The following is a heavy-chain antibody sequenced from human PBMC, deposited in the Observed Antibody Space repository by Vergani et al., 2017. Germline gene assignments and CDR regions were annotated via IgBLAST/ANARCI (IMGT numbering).Heavy chain of an antibody. V-gene: IGHV1-69*13. Sequence: QVQLVQSGAEVKKPGSSVKVSCKASGGTFSSYAISWVRQAPGQGLEWMGRIIPIFVTANYAQKFQGRVTITADESTSTAYMELSSLRSEDTAVYYCARSCSGGSCYLYYYYGMDVWGQGTTVTVSS. J-gene: IGHJ6*02. CDR2: IIPIFVTA. CDR3: ARSCSGGSCYLYYYYGMDV. CDR1: GGTFSSYA. D-gene: IGHD2-15*01.